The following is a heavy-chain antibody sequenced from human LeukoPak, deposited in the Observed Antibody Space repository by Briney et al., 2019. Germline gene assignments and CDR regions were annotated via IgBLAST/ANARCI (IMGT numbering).Heavy chain of an antibody. CDR3: ARHYGDYVIRGAFDI. J-gene: IGHJ3*02. Sequence: PSETLSLTCAVSGGSISSGGYSWSWIRQPPGKGLEWIGYIYYSGSTNYNPSLKSRVTISVDTSKNQFSLKLSSVTAADTAVYYCARHYGDYVIRGAFDIWGQGTMVTVSS. CDR1: GGSISSGGYS. CDR2: IYYSGST. V-gene: IGHV4-61*08. D-gene: IGHD4-17*01.